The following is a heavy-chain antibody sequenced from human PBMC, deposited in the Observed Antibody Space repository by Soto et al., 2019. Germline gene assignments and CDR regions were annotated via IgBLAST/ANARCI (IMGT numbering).Heavy chain of an antibody. CDR1: GFTFSNAW. Sequence: GGSLRLSCAASGFTFSNAWMSWVRQAPGKGLEWVGRIKSKTDGGTTDYAAPVKGRFTISRDDSKNTLYLQMNSLKTEDTAVYYCTTGIVLVPPPIHWGQGTLVTVSS. CDR3: TTGIVLVPPPIH. D-gene: IGHD2-2*01. J-gene: IGHJ1*01. V-gene: IGHV3-15*01. CDR2: IKSKTDGGTT.